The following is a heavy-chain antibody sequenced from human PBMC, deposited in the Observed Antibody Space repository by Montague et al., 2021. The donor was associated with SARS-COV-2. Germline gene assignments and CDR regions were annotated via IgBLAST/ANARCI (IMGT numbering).Heavy chain of an antibody. V-gene: IGHV4-39*07. CDR2: IYYSGST. CDR3: ARVFPRWLQFDPYFDY. D-gene: IGHD5-24*01. J-gene: IGHJ4*02. CDR1: GGSISSSSYY. Sequence: SETRSLTCTVSGGSISSSSYYWGWIRQPPGKGLEWIGSIYYSGSTNYXPSLKSRVTISVDTSKNQFSLKPSSVTAADTAVYYCARVFPRWLQFDPYFDYWGQGTLVTVSS.